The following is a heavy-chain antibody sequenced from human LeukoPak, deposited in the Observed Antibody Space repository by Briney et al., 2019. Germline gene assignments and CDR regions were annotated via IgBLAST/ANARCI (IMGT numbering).Heavy chain of an antibody. CDR1: GYTFTSYY. Sequence: GASVKVSCKASGYTFTSYYMHWVRQAPGQGLEWMGIINPSGGSTSYAQKFQGRVTMTRDMSTSTVYMELRSLRSDDTAVYYCARAPLAVAGNGDNWFDPWGQGTLVTVSS. D-gene: IGHD6-19*01. CDR3: ARAPLAVAGNGDNWFDP. J-gene: IGHJ5*02. CDR2: INPSGGST. V-gene: IGHV1-46*01.